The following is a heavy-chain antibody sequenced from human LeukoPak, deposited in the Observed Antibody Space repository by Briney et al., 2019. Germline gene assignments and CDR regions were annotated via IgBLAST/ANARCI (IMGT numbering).Heavy chain of an antibody. V-gene: IGHV4-59*12. Sequence: GSLRLSCAASGFILSSYEMNWVRQAPGKGLEWIGNIFYSGSTYYSPSLKSRVTISLDTSRNQFSLKLNSVTAADTAVYYCAKSNGYGLIDIWGQGTMVTVSS. CDR2: IFYSGST. CDR1: GFILSSYE. J-gene: IGHJ3*02. D-gene: IGHD3-22*01. CDR3: AKSNGYGLIDI.